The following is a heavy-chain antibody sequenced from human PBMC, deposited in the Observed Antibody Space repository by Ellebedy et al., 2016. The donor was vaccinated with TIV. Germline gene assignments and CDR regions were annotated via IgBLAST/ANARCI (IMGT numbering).Heavy chain of an antibody. D-gene: IGHD4-17*01. J-gene: IGHJ5*02. Sequence: PGGSLRLSCVASGFSFRSYWMSWVRQAPGKGLEWVANIYPDGSEKYYVDSVKGRFTISRDNAKNSLYLQMDSLRVDDTAVYYCARRGSYGDYAVQVNSWFDTWGQGTLVTVSS. CDR3: ARRGSYGDYAVQVNSWFDT. V-gene: IGHV3-7*01. CDR2: IYPDGSEK. CDR1: GFSFRSYW.